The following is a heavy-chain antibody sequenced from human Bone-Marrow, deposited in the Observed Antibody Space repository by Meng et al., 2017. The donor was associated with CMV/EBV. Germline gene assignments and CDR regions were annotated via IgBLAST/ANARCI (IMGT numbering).Heavy chain of an antibody. CDR3: EGDCGRYCSSDF. V-gene: IGHV1-18*03. J-gene: IGHJ3*01. CDR2: ISAYDGET. CDR1: GYTFTSNG. D-gene: IGHD1-26*01. Sequence: ASVKVSCKAAGYTFTSNGFSWGRQAPGQGLEWLGWISAYDGETHYQQNFQGRVTLTTDTSTRTSYMEMRRLRSDDMAMYYCEGDCGRYCSSDFWGQGTLVTVSS.